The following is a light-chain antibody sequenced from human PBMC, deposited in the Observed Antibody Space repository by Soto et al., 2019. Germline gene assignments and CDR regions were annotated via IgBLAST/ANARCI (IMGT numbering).Light chain of an antibody. CDR2: GAS. CDR1: QSVSSTY. J-gene: IGKJ4*01. V-gene: IGKV3-20*01. CDR3: QQYGVTPPNT. Sequence: EIVMTQSPATLSVSPGERATFSCRASQSVSSTYLAWFQQKPGQAPRLLIYGASTRATGIPDRFSGSGSGTDFTLTISGLEPEDFALYYCQQYGVTPPNTFGGGTKVDIK.